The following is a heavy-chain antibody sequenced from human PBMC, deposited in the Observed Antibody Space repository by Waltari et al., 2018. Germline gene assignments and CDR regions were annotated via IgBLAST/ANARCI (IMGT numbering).Heavy chain of an antibody. V-gene: IGHV3-23*01. D-gene: IGHD3-10*01. CDR1: GFNFRNYA. CDR2: INFSGGNT. Sequence: EVQLLESGGAFVRPGGSLRLSCAASGFNFRNYAMTWVRQAPGKGLERGASINFSGGNTDYSDYVKGRSNIARDNSKNTLSIQLDSLRLDDTAVYFCARVNRESLIRGATIDSWGQGTRVTVSS. CDR3: ARVNRESLIRGATIDS. J-gene: IGHJ4*02.